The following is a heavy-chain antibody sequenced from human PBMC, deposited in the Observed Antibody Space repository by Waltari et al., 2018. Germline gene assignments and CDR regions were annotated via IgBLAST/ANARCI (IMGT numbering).Heavy chain of an antibody. CDR1: GYTFTSYG. V-gene: IGHV1-18*01. CDR3: ARDRSPYYDFWRGIIGDYYMDV. D-gene: IGHD3-3*01. CDR2: ICAYNGNT. J-gene: IGHJ6*03. Sequence: QVQLVQSGAEVKKPGASVKVSCKASGYTFTSYGISWVRQAPGQELERMGWICAYNGNTNYAQKPQGRATMTKDQPTSTAYMELSSLRSDDTAVYYCARDRSPYYDFWRGIIGDYYMDVWGKGTTVTISS.